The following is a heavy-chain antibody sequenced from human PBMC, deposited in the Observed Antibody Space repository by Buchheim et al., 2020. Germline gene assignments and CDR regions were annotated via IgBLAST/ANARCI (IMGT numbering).Heavy chain of an antibody. CDR3: ARDHKVVPAAIFGSTPYYYYYYGMDV. CDR2: ISYDGSNK. D-gene: IGHD2-2*01. J-gene: IGHJ6*02. CDR1: GFTFSSYW. V-gene: IGHV3-30-3*01. Sequence: VQLVESGGGLVQPGGSLRLSCAASGFTFSSYWMSWVRQAPGKGLEWVAVISYDGSNKYYADSVKGRFTISRDNSKNTLYLQMNSLRAEDTAVYYCARDHKVVPAAIFGSTPYYYYYYGMDVWGQGTT.